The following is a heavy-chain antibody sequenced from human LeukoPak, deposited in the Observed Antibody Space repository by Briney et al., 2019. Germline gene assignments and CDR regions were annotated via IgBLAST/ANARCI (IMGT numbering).Heavy chain of an antibody. CDR3: ASVGTVNYYYGMDV. D-gene: IGHD4-11*01. CDR2: INHSGST. V-gene: IGHV4-34*01. CDR1: GGSFSGYY. J-gene: IGHJ6*02. Sequence: SETLSLTCAVYGGSFSGYYWSCIRHPPGKGLEWIGEINHSGSTNYNPSLKSRVTISVDTSKNQFSLKLSSVTAADTAVYHCASVGTVNYYYGMDVWGQGTTVTVSS.